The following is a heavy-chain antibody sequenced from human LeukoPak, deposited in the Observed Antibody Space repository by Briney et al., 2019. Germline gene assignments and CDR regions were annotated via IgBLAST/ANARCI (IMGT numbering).Heavy chain of an antibody. D-gene: IGHD3-9*01. CDR3: ARVDWIWYFDL. CDR1: GGSISSYY. J-gene: IGHJ2*01. CDR2: IYYSGST. V-gene: IGHV4-59*01. Sequence: PSETLSLTCTVSGGSISSYYWSWIRQPPGKGLEWIGYIYYSGSTNYNPSLKSRVTISVDTSKNQFSLKLSSVTAADTAVYYCARVDWIWYFDLWGRGTLVTVSS.